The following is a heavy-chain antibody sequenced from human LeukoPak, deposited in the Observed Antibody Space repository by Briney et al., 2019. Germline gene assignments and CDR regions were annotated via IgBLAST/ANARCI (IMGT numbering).Heavy chain of an antibody. Sequence: SETLPLTCAVYGGSFSGYYWGWIRQPPGKGLEWIGEINHSGSTNYNPSLKSRVTISVDTSENQFSLKLSSVTAADTAVYYCARGPGYCSGGSCRHYGMDVWGQGTTVTVSS. CDR1: GGSFSGYY. D-gene: IGHD2-15*01. CDR3: ARGPGYCSGGSCRHYGMDV. V-gene: IGHV4-34*01. J-gene: IGHJ6*02. CDR2: INHSGST.